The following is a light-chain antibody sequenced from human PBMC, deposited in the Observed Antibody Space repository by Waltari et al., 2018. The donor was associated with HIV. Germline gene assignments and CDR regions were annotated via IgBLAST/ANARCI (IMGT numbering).Light chain of an antibody. CDR2: DVS. Sequence: DIHLTQSPSSLSASVGDRVTITCQASQDISNYLNWINHKPGRAPQLLIYDVSNLETGVPSRFTGSGSGTKFSLTITNLQPGDIGIFYCQEYDAVRGGFIFGPGT. CDR3: QEYDAVRGGFI. J-gene: IGKJ3*01. CDR1: QDISNY. V-gene: IGKV1-33*01.